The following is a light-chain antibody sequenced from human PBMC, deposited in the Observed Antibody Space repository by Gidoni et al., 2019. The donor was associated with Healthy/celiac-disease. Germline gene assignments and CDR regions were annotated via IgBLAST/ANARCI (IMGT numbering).Light chain of an antibody. V-gene: IGKV2-28*01. Sequence: DIVMTQSPLSLPVTPGEPASISCRSSQSLLHSNGYNYLDWYLQKPVQSPQLLIYLGSNRASGVPDRFSGSGSGTDFTLKISRVEAEDVGVYYCMQALQTSWTFGQXTKVEIK. CDR1: QSLLHSNGYNY. CDR3: MQALQTSWT. J-gene: IGKJ1*01. CDR2: LGS.